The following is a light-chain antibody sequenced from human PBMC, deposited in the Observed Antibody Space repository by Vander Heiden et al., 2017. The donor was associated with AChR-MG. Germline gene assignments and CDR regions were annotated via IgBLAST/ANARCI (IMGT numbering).Light chain of an antibody. CDR3: GQTLQLPRT. Sequence: DIVMTQTPLSLSVTPGQPASISCKSSQSLLHNNGKTFLYWYLQRPGQSPQLLIYEISNRFPGVPDRFSGSGSGTDFTLKISRVEAEDVGVYYCGQTLQLPRTFGQGTKVEIK. V-gene: IGKV2D-29*02. J-gene: IGKJ1*01. CDR1: QSLLHNNGKTF. CDR2: EIS.